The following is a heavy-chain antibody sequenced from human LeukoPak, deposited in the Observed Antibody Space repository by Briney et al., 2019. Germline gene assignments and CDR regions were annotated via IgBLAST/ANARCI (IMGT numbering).Heavy chain of an antibody. Sequence: GGPLRLSCAASGFTLSSYVMSWVRQAPGKGLEWVSTISGGGGSTYYTDSVKGHFTISTDNSKNTLYLQMNSLRAEDTAVYYCARIPSSRQLLHFDYWGQGTLVTVSS. J-gene: IGHJ4*02. V-gene: IGHV3-23*01. D-gene: IGHD6-13*01. CDR3: ARIPSSRQLLHFDY. CDR1: GFTLSSYV. CDR2: ISGGGGST.